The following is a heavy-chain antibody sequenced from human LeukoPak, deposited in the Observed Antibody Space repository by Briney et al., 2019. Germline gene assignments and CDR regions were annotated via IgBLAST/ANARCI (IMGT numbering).Heavy chain of an antibody. D-gene: IGHD3-10*01. CDR2: ISNDGSNK. CDR1: GFTFSSYG. J-gene: IGHJ3*02. V-gene: IGHV3-30*18. Sequence: QSGGSLRLSCVASGFTFSSYGMHWVRQAPGKGLEWGAVISNDGSNKYYADSVKGRFTISRDNSKNTLYLQMNSLRAEDTAVYYCAKGRGAFDIWGQGTMVTVSS. CDR3: AKGRGAFDI.